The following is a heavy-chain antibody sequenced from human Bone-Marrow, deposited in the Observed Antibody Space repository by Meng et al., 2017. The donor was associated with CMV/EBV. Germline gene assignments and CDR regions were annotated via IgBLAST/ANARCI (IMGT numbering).Heavy chain of an antibody. CDR3: ARVTNWESTDVYYFDY. CDR2: ISSSSSYI. J-gene: IGHJ4*02. CDR1: GFTFSSYS. V-gene: IGHV3-21*01. Sequence: GESLKISCAASGFTFSSYSMNWVRQAPGKGLEWVSSISSSSSYIYYADSVKGRFTISRDNAKNSLYLQMNSLRAKDTAVYYCARVTNWESTDVYYFDYWGQGTLVTVSS. D-gene: IGHD7-27*01.